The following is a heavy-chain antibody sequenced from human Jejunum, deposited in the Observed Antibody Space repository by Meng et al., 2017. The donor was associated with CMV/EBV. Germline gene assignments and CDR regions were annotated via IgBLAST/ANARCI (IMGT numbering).Heavy chain of an antibody. D-gene: IGHD6-13*01. CDR2: INPQSGDT. J-gene: IGHJ4*02. CDR3: ARDMTSTWYGGSDS. CDR1: GYTCTGHY. Sequence: SGYTCTGHYMHWVRQAPGQGLEWRGWINPQSGDTNYAQNFQGRVTLTRDTSISTAYMELSSLRSDDTAMYYCARDMTSTWYGGSDSWGQGTLVTVSS. V-gene: IGHV1-2*02.